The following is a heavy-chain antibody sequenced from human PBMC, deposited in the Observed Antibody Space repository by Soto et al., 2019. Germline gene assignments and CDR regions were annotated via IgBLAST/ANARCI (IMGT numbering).Heavy chain of an antibody. CDR1: GFTFSSYG. V-gene: IGHV3-30*03. CDR3: ATYYDFWSGYRIDFDY. CDR2: ISYDGSNK. J-gene: IGHJ4*02. Sequence: GGSLRLSCAASGFTFSSYGLHWVRQAPGKGLEWVAVISYDGSNKYYADSVKGRFTISRDNSKNTLYLQMNSLRAEDTAVYYCATYYDFWSGYRIDFDYWGQGTLVTVSS. D-gene: IGHD3-3*01.